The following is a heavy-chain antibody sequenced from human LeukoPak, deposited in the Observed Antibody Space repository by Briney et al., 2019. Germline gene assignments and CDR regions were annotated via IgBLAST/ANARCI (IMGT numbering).Heavy chain of an antibody. V-gene: IGHV1-58*01. CDR3: AAGYCSGGSCYSGYYYGMDV. J-gene: IGHJ6*04. CDR1: GFTFTSSA. CDR2: IVVGSGNT. D-gene: IGHD2-15*01. Sequence: SVKVSCKASGFTFTSSAVQWVRQARGQRLEWIGWIVVGSGNTNYAQKFQERVTITRDMSTSTAYMELSSLRSEDTAVYYCAAGYCSGGSCYSGYYYGMDVWGKGTTVTVSS.